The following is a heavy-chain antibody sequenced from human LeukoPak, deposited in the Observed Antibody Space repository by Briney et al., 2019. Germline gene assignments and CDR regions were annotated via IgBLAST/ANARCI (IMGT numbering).Heavy chain of an antibody. J-gene: IGHJ4*02. CDR3: ARGDPDTAMVTPYYFDY. CDR1: GGSFSGYY. V-gene: IGHV4-34*01. CDR2: INHSGST. Sequence: SETLSLTCAVYGGSFSGYYWSWIRQPPGKGLEWIGEINHSGSTNYNPSLKSRVTISVDTSKNQFSLKLSSVTAADTAVYYCARGDPDTAMVTPYYFDYWGQGTLVTVSS. D-gene: IGHD5-18*01.